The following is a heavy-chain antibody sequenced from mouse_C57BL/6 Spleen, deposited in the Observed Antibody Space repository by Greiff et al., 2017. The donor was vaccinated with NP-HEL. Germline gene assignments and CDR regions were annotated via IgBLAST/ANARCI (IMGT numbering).Heavy chain of an antibody. CDR3: ARPLFYWYFDV. D-gene: IGHD1-1*02. J-gene: IGHJ1*03. Sequence: EVQLQQSGPELVKPGASVKIPCKASGYTFTDYNMDWVKQSHGKSLEWIGDINPNNGGTIYNQKFKGKATLTVDKSSSTAYMELRSLTSEDTAVYYCARPLFYWYFDVWGTGTTVTVSS. CDR1: GYTFTDYN. V-gene: IGHV1-18*01. CDR2: INPNNGGT.